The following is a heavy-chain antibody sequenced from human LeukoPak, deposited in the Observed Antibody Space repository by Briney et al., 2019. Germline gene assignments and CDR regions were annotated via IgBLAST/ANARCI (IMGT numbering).Heavy chain of an antibody. Sequence: PGGSLRLSCVASGFTFSSHSMNWVRQAPGKGLEWVSYITRSSSAKFYADSVKGRFTISRDNAENLLYLQMNSLRAEDTAVYYCTRDQEGSDYWGQGTLVTVSS. J-gene: IGHJ4*02. CDR3: TRDQEGSDY. CDR1: GFTFSSHS. CDR2: ITRSSSAK. V-gene: IGHV3-48*01.